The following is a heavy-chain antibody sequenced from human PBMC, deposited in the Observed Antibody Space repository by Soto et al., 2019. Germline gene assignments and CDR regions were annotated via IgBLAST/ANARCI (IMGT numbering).Heavy chain of an antibody. J-gene: IGHJ4*02. CDR3: ARDPLDYGDSFDY. Sequence: GGSLRLSCAASGFTFSIYWMHWVRQAPGKGLVWVSRINSDGSSTTYADSVKGRFTISRDNAKNTLYLQMNSLRAEDTAVYYCARDPLDYGDSFDYGGQGTLVTVSS. CDR1: GFTFSIYW. D-gene: IGHD4-17*01. V-gene: IGHV3-74*01. CDR2: INSDGSST.